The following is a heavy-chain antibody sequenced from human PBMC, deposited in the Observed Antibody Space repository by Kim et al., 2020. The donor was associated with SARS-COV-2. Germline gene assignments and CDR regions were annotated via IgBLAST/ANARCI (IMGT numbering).Heavy chain of an antibody. D-gene: IGHD2-2*01. CDR1: GFTFSSYW. V-gene: IGHV3-74*01. CDR3: ARPLTSVVVPAAMVLGARLDYYYYGMDA. Sequence: GGSLRLSCAASGFTFSSYWMHWVRQAPGKGLVWVSRINSDGSSTSYADSVKGRFTISRDTAKNTLYLQMNSLRAEDTAVYYCARPLTSVVVPAAMVLGARLDYYYYGMDAWGQGTTVTVSS. CDR2: INSDGSST. J-gene: IGHJ6*02.